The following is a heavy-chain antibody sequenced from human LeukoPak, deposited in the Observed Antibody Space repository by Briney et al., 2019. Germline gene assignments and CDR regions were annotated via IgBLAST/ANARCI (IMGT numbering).Heavy chain of an antibody. Sequence: GASVKVSCKASGGTFSSYAISWVRQAPGQGLEWMGGIIPIFGTANYAQKFQGRVTITADESTSTAYMELSSLRSEDTAVYYCASATEGLYCSGGSCYFNYYYYGMDVWGQGTTVTVSS. CDR2: IIPIFGTA. D-gene: IGHD2-15*01. CDR3: ASATEGLYCSGGSCYFNYYYYGMDV. CDR1: GGTFSSYA. J-gene: IGHJ6*02. V-gene: IGHV1-69*13.